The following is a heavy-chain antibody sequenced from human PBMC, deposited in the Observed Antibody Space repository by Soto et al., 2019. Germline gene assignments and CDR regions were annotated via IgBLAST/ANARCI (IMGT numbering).Heavy chain of an antibody. D-gene: IGHD2-15*01. CDR3: SRHEYCSGSSCLWFWFDP. CDR1: GGSISSSSYY. CDR2: IYYSGST. J-gene: IGHJ5*02. Sequence: TETLSLTCTVSGGSISSSSYYWGWIRQPPGKGLEWIGSIYYSGSTYYNPSVKSRVTISVDTSKNQFSLKLSSVTAADTAVYSCSRHEYCSGSSCLWFWFDPWGQGTLVTVSS. V-gene: IGHV4-39*01.